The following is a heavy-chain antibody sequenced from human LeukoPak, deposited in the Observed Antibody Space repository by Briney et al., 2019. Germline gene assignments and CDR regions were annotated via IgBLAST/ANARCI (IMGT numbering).Heavy chain of an antibody. V-gene: IGHV1-3*01. Sequence: VASVKASCKASGYSLGNFGVHWLRHAPGHRLEWMGWINGGNGYTKYSQKFQGRVTITRDTSATTAYMELSSLTSEDTAVYYCARYINGAFDYWGQGTLVTVSS. CDR1: GYSLGNFG. CDR3: ARYINGAFDY. CDR2: INGGNGYT. J-gene: IGHJ4*02. D-gene: IGHD2-8*01.